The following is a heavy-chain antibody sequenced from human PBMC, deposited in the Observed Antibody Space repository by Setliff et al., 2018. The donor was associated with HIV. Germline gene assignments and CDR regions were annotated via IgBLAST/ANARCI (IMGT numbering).Heavy chain of an antibody. Sequence: GGSLRLSCAAYGFAFSTFDMNWVRQAQGKGPEWVAAVGVGGYDTFYTDSVKGRFTISRDNSKNTLFLQMNRLRAEDTAVYFCAKDSGVWGSYQDVWGKGTTVTVSS. V-gene: IGHV3-23*01. J-gene: IGHJ6*04. CDR2: VGVGGYDT. D-gene: IGHD3-16*02. CDR1: GFAFSTFD. CDR3: AKDSGVWGSYQDV.